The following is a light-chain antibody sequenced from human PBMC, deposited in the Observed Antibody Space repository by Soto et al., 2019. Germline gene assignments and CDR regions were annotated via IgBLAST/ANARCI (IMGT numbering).Light chain of an antibody. V-gene: IGKV3-20*01. CDR2: GAS. CDR1: QSVSSNY. Sequence: IVLTQSPGTLSLSPGERGALSCRASQSVSSNYVAWYQQKPGQAPRLLISGASNRATGTPDRFRGSGSGTDFTLTITRLEPEDFAVYYCQQYGSSLWTFGQGTKVEIK. CDR3: QQYGSSLWT. J-gene: IGKJ1*01.